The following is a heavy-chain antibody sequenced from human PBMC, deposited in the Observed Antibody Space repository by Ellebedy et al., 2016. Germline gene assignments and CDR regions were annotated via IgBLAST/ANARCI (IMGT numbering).Heavy chain of an antibody. V-gene: IGHV3-33*01. D-gene: IGHD3-22*01. J-gene: IGHJ3*02. Sequence: GGSLRLSCAASGFTFSSYGMHWVRQAPGKGLEWVALIWYDGSNKYYADSVKGRFTISRDNSKNTLYLQMNSLRAGDMAVYYCARGSHYMIVVVITSDAFDIWGQGTRVTVSS. CDR1: GFTFSSYG. CDR2: IWYDGSNK. CDR3: ARGSHYMIVVVITSDAFDI.